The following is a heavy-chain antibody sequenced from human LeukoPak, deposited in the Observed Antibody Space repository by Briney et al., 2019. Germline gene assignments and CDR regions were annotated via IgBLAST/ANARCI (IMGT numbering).Heavy chain of an antibody. Sequence: GRSLRLSCAASGFTFSSYGMHWVRQAPGKGLEWVAVISYDGSNKYYADSVKGRFTIPRDNSKNTLYLQMNSLRAEDTAVYYCAKGRMATISNFDYWGQGTLVTVSS. CDR3: AKGRMATISNFDY. CDR2: ISYDGSNK. D-gene: IGHD5-24*01. CDR1: GFTFSSYG. V-gene: IGHV3-30*18. J-gene: IGHJ4*02.